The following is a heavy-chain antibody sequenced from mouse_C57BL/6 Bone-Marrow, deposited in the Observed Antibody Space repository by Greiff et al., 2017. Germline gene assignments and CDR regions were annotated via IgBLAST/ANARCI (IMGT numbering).Heavy chain of an antibody. J-gene: IGHJ2*01. Sequence: VQLQQPGAELVRPGSSVKLSCKASGYTFTSYWMHWVKQRPIQGLEWIGNIDPSDSETPYNQKFKDKATLTVDKSSSTAYMQLSSLTSEDSAVYYCAREGIITTVVAGFDYWGQGTTLTVSS. CDR3: AREGIITTVVAGFDY. V-gene: IGHV1-52*01. CDR1: GYTFTSYW. CDR2: IDPSDSET. D-gene: IGHD1-1*01.